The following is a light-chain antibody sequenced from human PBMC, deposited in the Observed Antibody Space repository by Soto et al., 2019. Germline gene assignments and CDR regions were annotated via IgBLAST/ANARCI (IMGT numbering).Light chain of an antibody. CDR1: QSASSS. CDR2: DAS. V-gene: IGKV3-11*01. J-gene: IGKJ5*01. Sequence: EIVLTQSPATLSLSPGERATLSCRASQSASSSLAWYQQRPGQAPRLLIYDASNRATGIPARFSGSGSGTDFTLTISSLEPEDFAVYYCQQRDNWPPITFGQGTRLEIK. CDR3: QQRDNWPPIT.